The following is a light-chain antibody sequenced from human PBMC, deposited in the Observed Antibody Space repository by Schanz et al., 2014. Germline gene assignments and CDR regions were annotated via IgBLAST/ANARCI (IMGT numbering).Light chain of an antibody. CDR1: QSISNN. V-gene: IGKV3-20*01. J-gene: IGKJ1*01. Sequence: EIVLTQSPATLSVSPGERATLSCRASQSISNNLAWYQQKPGQAPRLLIYGASSRATGIPDRFSGSGSGTDFTLTISRLEPEXXXXYYCQQYGSSPGTFGPGTKVEIK. CDR2: GAS. CDR3: QQYGSSPGT.